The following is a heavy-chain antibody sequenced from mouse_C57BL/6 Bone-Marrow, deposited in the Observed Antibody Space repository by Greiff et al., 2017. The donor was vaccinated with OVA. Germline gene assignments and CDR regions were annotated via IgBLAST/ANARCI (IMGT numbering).Heavy chain of an antibody. D-gene: IGHD4-1*01. J-gene: IGHJ4*01. V-gene: IGHV5-17*01. CDR2: ISSGSSTI. CDR3: AINWGVDYYAMDY. CDR1: GFTFSDYG. Sequence: EVQGVESGGGLVKPGGSLTLSCAASGFTFSDYGMHWVRQAPEKGLEWVAYISSGSSTIYYAYTVKGRFTISRDNAKNTLFLQMTSLRSEDTAMYYCAINWGVDYYAMDYWGQGTSVTVSS.